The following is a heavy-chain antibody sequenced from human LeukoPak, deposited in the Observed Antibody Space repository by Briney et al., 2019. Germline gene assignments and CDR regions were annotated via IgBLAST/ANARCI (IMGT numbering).Heavy chain of an antibody. CDR2: IKQDGSEK. V-gene: IGHV3-7*01. D-gene: IGHD5-18*01. CDR1: GFTFSSYW. CDR3: ARDYEAWIQLWSDAFDI. Sequence: GGSLRLSCAASGFTFSSYWMSWVRQAPGKGLEWVANIKQDGSEKYYVDSVKGRFTISRDNAKNSLYLQMNSLRAEDTAVYYCARDYEAWIQLWSDAFDIWGQGTMVTVSS. J-gene: IGHJ3*02.